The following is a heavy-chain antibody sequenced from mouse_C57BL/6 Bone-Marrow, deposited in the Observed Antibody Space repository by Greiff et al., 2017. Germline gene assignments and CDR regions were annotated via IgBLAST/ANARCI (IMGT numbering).Heavy chain of an antibody. CDR1: GYTFTSYW. D-gene: IGHD2-3*01. Sequence: VQLQQPGAELVKPGASVKVSCKASGYTFTSYWMHWVKQRPGQGLEWIGRIHPSDSDTNYNQKFKGKATLTVNKSSSTAYMQLISLTSEDSAVYYCAIWSYDGYYREYYYAMDYWGQGTSVTVTS. V-gene: IGHV1-74*01. J-gene: IGHJ4*01. CDR3: AIWSYDGYYREYYYAMDY. CDR2: IHPSDSDT.